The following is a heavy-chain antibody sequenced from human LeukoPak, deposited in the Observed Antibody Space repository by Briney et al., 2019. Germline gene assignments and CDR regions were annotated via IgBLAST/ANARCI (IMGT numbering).Heavy chain of an antibody. CDR1: GGSISSSSYY. CDR3: ARSLSNFWSGYSYYFDY. Sequence: PSETLSLTCTDSGGSISSSSYYWGWIRQPPGKGLEWIGSIYYSGSTYYNPSLKSRVTVSVDTSKNQFSLKLISVTAADTAVYYCARSLSNFWSGYSYYFDYWGQGTLVTVSS. D-gene: IGHD3-3*01. V-gene: IGHV4-39*01. CDR2: IYYSGST. J-gene: IGHJ4*02.